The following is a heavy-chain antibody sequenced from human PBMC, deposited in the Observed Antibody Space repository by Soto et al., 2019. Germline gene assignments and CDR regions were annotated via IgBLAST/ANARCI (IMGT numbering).Heavy chain of an antibody. CDR1: GYTFTSYA. J-gene: IGHJ6*02. Sequence: QVQLVQSGAEVKKPGASVKVSCKASGYTFTSYAMHWVRQAPGQRLEWMGWINAGNGNTKYSQKFQGRVTITRDTSASTAYMELSSLRSEDTAVYYCARGDYCSGGSCLTYYYYSMDVWGQGTTVTVSS. D-gene: IGHD2-15*01. V-gene: IGHV1-3*01. CDR2: INAGNGNT. CDR3: ARGDYCSGGSCLTYYYYSMDV.